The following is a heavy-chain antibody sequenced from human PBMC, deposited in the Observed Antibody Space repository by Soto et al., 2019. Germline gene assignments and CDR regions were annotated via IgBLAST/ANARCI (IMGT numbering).Heavy chain of an antibody. V-gene: IGHV4-31*03. Sequence: QVQLQESGPGLVKPSQTLSLTCTVSGGSISSGGYYWSWIRQHPGKGLEWIGYIYYSGSTYYNPSLKSRVTMSVDASKNQFSLKLSSVTAADTAVYYCARETIAAAGFDYWGQGTLVTVSS. D-gene: IGHD6-13*01. CDR2: IYYSGST. J-gene: IGHJ4*02. CDR3: ARETIAAAGFDY. CDR1: GGSISSGGYY.